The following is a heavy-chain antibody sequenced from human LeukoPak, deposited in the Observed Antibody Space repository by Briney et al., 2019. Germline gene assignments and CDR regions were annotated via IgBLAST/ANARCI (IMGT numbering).Heavy chain of an antibody. CDR1: GFTFSSYA. V-gene: IGHV3-7*03. CDR3: AKEGRSLQTY. Sequence: GGSLRLSCAASGFTFSSYAMSWVRQAPGKGLEWVANIEEDGTETYYVDSVKGRFTISRDNAKNSLYLQMNSLRVEDTAVYYCAKEGRSLQTYWGQGTLVTVSS. J-gene: IGHJ4*02. D-gene: IGHD5-24*01. CDR2: IEEDGTET.